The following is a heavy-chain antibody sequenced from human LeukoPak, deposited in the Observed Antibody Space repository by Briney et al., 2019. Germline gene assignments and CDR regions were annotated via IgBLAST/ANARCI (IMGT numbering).Heavy chain of an antibody. CDR2: MSHSGNT. CDR1: GYPISRGYF. V-gene: IGHV4-38-2*01. D-gene: IGHD2-21*02. J-gene: IGHJ4*02. CDR3: ATLPSQTGIYLDYYFDN. Sequence: SETLSLTCVVSGYPISRGYFWGWVRQPPGKGLEWIGSMSHSGNTHYSPSLESRVTISMDMSNNQFSLRLSSVTAADTAVYYCATLPSQTGIYLDYYFDNWGQGTLVTVSS.